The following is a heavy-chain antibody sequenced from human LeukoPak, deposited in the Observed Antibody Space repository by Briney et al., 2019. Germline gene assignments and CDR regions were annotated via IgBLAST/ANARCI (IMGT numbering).Heavy chain of an antibody. CDR1: GGSISSSSYY. Sequence: PSETLSLTCTVSGGSISSSSYYWGWIRQPPGKGLEWIGGIYYSGSTYYNPSLKSRVTISVDTSKNQFSLKLSSVTAADTAVYYCARLNYYYDSSGYYPRSPFDYWGQGTLVTVSS. J-gene: IGHJ4*02. D-gene: IGHD3-22*01. V-gene: IGHV4-39*01. CDR3: ARLNYYYDSSGYYPRSPFDY. CDR2: IYYSGST.